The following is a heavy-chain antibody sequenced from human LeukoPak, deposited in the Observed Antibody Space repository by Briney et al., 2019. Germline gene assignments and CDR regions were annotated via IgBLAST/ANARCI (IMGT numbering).Heavy chain of an antibody. V-gene: IGHV1-8*03. Sequence: ASVKVSCKASGYTFTSYDINWVRQATGQGLEWMGWMNPNSGNTGYAQKFQGRVTITRNTSISTAYMELSSLRSEDTAVYYCARGPRTLIVATMKYYYYYYSMDVWGKGTTVTVSS. CDR3: ARGPRTLIVATMKYYYYYYSMDV. CDR1: GYTFTSYD. CDR2: MNPNSGNT. J-gene: IGHJ6*03. D-gene: IGHD5-12*01.